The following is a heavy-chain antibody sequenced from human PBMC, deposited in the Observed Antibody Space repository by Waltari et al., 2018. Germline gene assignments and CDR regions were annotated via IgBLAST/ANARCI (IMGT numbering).Heavy chain of an antibody. CDR3: AGPRSRYCSGGSCFNYYYGMDV. CDR1: GGSISSYY. J-gene: IGHJ6*02. CDR2: IYYSGST. Sequence: QVQLQESGPGLVKPSETLSLTCPVSGGSISSYYWTWIRQPPGKGLAWIGYIYYSGSTNYNPSLKSRVTISVDTSKNQFSLKLSSVTAADTAVYYCAGPRSRYCSGGSCFNYYYGMDVWGQGTTVTVSS. D-gene: IGHD2-15*01. V-gene: IGHV4-59*01.